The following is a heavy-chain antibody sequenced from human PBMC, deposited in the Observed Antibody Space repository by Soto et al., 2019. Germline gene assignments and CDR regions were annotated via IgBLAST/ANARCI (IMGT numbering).Heavy chain of an antibody. J-gene: IGHJ6*02. CDR1: GGSISSSSYY. V-gene: IGHV4-39*01. CDR2: IYYSGST. Sequence: TSETLSLTCTVSGGSISSSSYYWGWIRQPPGKGLEWIGSIYYSGSTYYNPSLKSRVTISVDTSKNQFSLKLSSVTAADTAVYYCARRRGGKELMVYAMIKYYYYGMDVWGQGTTVTVSS. D-gene: IGHD2-8*01. CDR3: ARRRGGKELMVYAMIKYYYYGMDV.